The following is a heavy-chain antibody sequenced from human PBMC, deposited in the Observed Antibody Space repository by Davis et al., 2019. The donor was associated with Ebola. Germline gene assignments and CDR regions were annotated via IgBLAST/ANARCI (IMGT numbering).Heavy chain of an antibody. CDR3: ASSGSYNEYGY. Sequence: PSETLSLTCAVYGGSFSGYYWSWIRQPPGKGLEWIGEINHSGSTNYNPSLKSRVTISVDTSKNQFSLKLSSVTAADTAVYYCASSGSYNEYGYWGQGTLVTVSS. D-gene: IGHD1-26*01. J-gene: IGHJ4*02. V-gene: IGHV4-34*01. CDR2: INHSGST. CDR1: GGSFSGYY.